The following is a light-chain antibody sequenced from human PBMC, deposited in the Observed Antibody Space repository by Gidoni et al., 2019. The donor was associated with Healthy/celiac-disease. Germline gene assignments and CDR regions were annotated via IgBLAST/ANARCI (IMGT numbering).Light chain of an antibody. CDR2: AAS. CDR1: QGISSY. J-gene: IGKJ1*01. Sequence: AIRLTQPPSSFSASTGDRVTITCRASQGISSYLAWYQQKPGKAPKLLIYAASTLQSGVPSRFSGSGSGTDFTLTISCLQSEDFATYYCQQYYSNPRTFGQGTKVEIK. CDR3: QQYYSNPRT. V-gene: IGKV1-8*01.